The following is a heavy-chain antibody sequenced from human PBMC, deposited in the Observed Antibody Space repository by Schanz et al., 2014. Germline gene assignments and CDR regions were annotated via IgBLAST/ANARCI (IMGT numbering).Heavy chain of an antibody. CDR3: ARVKYCTITRCYRTETEGIYYMDV. Sequence: QVQLVESGGGVVQPGRSLRLSCAASGFTLGSYGMHWARQAPGRGLGWVGVISYDGSKKSYADSVKGRFTISRDNSKNTLYLQMNSLRAEDTAVYYCARVKYCTITRCYRTETEGIYYMDVWGKGTTVTVSS. J-gene: IGHJ6*03. V-gene: IGHV3-33*01. D-gene: IGHD2-2*01. CDR2: ISYDGSKK. CDR1: GFTLGSYG.